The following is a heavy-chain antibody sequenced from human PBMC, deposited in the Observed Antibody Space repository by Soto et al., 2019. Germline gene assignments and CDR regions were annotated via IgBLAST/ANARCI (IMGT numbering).Heavy chain of an antibody. CDR1: GFTFSSYW. V-gene: IGHV3-7*01. D-gene: IGHD3-10*01. CDR2: IKQDGSEK. CDR3: ARDRSLTYYYGPGSYYWDY. Sequence: EVQLVESGGGLVQPGGSLRLSCAASGFTFSSYWMSWVRQAPGKGLEWVANIKQDGSEKYYVDSVKGRFTISRDNAKNSLYLQMNSLRAEDTAVYYCARDRSLTYYYGPGSYYWDYWGQGTLVTVSS. J-gene: IGHJ4*02.